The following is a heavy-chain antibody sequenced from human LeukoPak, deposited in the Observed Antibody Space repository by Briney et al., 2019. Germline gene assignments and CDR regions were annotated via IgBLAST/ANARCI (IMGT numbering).Heavy chain of an antibody. CDR2: ISYDGSNK. J-gene: IGHJ4*01. Sequence: GGSLRLSCAASGFTFSSYGMHWVRQAPGKGLEWVAVISYDGSNKYYAGSVKGRFTISRGNTKNTLSLQMNCLRAEDTAVYYCAKDRFFRCRSASCYVGSFDYWGQATLVTVS. V-gene: IGHV3-30*18. D-gene: IGHD2-2*01. CDR1: GFTFSSYG. CDR3: AKDRFFRCRSASCYVGSFDY.